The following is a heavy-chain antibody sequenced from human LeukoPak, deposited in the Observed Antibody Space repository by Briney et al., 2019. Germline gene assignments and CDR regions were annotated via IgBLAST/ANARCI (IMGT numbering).Heavy chain of an antibody. CDR2: IYYXGST. CDR3: AGRAIEYPPGYYFDY. V-gene: IGHV4-59*08. CDR1: XGSIXSXX. J-gene: IGHJ4*02. Sequence: SETLSLTCTVSXGSIXSXXXXXXXXXPGXXXXWXGSIYYXGSTNYNPSLKSRVTISVDTSKNQFSLKLSSVTAADTAVYYCAGRAIEYPPGYYFDYWGQGTLVTVSS. D-gene: IGHD2-2*01.